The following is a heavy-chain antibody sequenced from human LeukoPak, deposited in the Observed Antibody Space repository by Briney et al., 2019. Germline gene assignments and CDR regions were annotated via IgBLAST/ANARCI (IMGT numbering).Heavy chain of an antibody. CDR1: GFTFSSYA. CDR3: AKDRGAVAVFRWYYFDY. J-gene: IGHJ4*02. Sequence: PGGSLRLSCAASGFTFSSYAISWVRQAPGKGLEWVSAISGSGGSTYYADSVKGRFTISRDNSKNTLYLQMNSLRAEDTAVYYCAKDRGAVAVFRWYYFDYWGQGTLVTVSS. V-gene: IGHV3-23*01. D-gene: IGHD6-19*01. CDR2: ISGSGGST.